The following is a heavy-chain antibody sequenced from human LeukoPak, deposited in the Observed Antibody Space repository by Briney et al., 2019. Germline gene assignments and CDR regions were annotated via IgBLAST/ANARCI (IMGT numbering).Heavy chain of an antibody. Sequence: PGGSLRLSCAASGFVVSSNYMSWVRQAPGKGLEWVSVIRSGGTTFYADSVKGRFTVSRDTSENTVYLQMDSLRAEDTAVYYCARDRNSGGYSWGFDYWGQGARVIVSS. J-gene: IGHJ4*02. CDR3: ARDRNSGGYSWGFDY. D-gene: IGHD6-19*01. CDR1: GFVVSSNY. CDR2: IRSGGTT. V-gene: IGHV3-53*01.